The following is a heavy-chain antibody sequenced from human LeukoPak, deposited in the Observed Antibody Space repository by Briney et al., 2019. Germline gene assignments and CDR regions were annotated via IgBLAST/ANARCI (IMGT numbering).Heavy chain of an antibody. Sequence: ASVKVSCKASGYTFTSYYMHWVRQAPGQGREWMGIINPSGGSTSYAQKFQGRVTMTRDMSTRTVYMELSSLRSEDTAVYYCARTRYCSGGSCYSYYYYMDVWGKGTTVTVSS. J-gene: IGHJ6*03. CDR3: ARTRYCSGGSCYSYYYYMDV. CDR1: GYTFTSYY. V-gene: IGHV1-46*01. D-gene: IGHD2-15*01. CDR2: INPSGGST.